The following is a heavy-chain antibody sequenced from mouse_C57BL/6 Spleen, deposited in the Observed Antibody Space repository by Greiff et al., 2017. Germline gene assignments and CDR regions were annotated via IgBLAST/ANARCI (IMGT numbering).Heavy chain of an antibody. J-gene: IGHJ4*01. CDR3: ARGGTTVVAQYYYAMDY. CDR2: IYPGSGST. CDR1: GYTFTSYW. D-gene: IGHD1-1*01. V-gene: IGHV1-55*01. Sequence: QVQLQQPGAELVKPGASVKMSCKASGYTFTSYWITWVKQRPGQGLEWIGDIYPGSGSTNYNEKFKSKATLTVDTSSSTAYMQLSSLTSEDSAVYYCARGGTTVVAQYYYAMDYWGQGTSVTVSS.